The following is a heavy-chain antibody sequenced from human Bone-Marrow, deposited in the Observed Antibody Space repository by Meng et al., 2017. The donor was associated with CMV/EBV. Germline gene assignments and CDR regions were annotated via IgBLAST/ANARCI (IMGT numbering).Heavy chain of an antibody. D-gene: IGHD3-3*01. J-gene: IGHJ1*01. V-gene: IGHV3-23*01. Sequence: GGSLRLSCAASGFTFSSYAMSWVRQAPGKGLEWVSTISGSGGSTYHADSVKGRFTISRDNSKNTLYLQMNSLRAEDTAVYYCAKLQYYDFWSGYYGLDWGQGTLVTVSS. CDR3: AKLQYYDFWSGYYGLD. CDR1: GFTFSSYA. CDR2: ISGSGGST.